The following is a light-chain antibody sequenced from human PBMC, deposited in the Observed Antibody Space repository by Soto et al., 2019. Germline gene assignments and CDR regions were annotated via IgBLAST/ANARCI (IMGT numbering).Light chain of an antibody. J-gene: IGKJ5*01. CDR2: DAS. V-gene: IGKV3-11*01. Sequence: DIVLPHSPATLSLSPLEIANLYFGSSQRVSGGFLAWYQQKPGQAPRLLIYDASNRATGIPARFSGSGSGTDFTLTISSLEPEDFAVYYCQKRSNWPITCGQGTRREIK. CDR3: QKRSNWPIT. CDR1: QRVSGGF.